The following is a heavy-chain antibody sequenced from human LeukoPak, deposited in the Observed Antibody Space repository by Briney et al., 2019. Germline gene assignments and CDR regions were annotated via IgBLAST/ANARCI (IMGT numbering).Heavy chain of an antibody. J-gene: IGHJ5*02. CDR2: INHSGST. CDR3: ARGRWFDP. Sequence: SETLSLTCAVYGGSFSGYYWSWIRQPPGKGLEWIGEINHSGSTNYNPSLKSRVTISIDTSKNQFSLKLSSVTAADTAVYYCARGRWFDPWGQGTLVTVSS. CDR1: GGSFSGYY. V-gene: IGHV4-34*01.